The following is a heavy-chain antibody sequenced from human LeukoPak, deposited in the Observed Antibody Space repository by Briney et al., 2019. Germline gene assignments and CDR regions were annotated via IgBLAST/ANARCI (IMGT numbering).Heavy chain of an antibody. CDR1: GFTFSRYW. CDR3: ARDKWEWLARTYYYYGMDV. V-gene: IGHV3-7*03. J-gene: IGHJ6*04. D-gene: IGHD6-19*01. Sequence: GGSLRLSRAASGFTFSRYWMSWVRQAPGKGLEWVANIKQDGSEKYYVDSVKGRFTISRDNAMNSLYLQMNSLRAEHTAVYYCARDKWEWLARTYYYYGMDVWGKGTTVTVSS. CDR2: IKQDGSEK.